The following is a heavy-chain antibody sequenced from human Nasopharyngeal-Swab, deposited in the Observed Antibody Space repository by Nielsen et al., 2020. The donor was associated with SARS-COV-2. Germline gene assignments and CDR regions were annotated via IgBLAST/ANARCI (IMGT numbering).Heavy chain of an antibody. V-gene: IGHV3-49*04. J-gene: IGHJ4*02. CDR2: IRSKAYGGTT. CDR1: GFTFGDYA. D-gene: IGHD2-8*01. CDR3: TRGMAGAGSFDY. Sequence: GESLKISCTASGFTFGDYAMSWVCPAPGKGLEWVGFIRSKAYGGTTEYAASVKGRFTITSDDSKSIAYLKMNSLKTEDPAVYYCTRGMAGAGSFDYWGQGTLVTVSS.